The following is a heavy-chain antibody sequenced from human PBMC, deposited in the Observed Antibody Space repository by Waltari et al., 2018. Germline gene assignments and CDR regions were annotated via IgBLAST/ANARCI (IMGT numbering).Heavy chain of an antibody. CDR1: GFPFSTYA. CDR3: ARDIYGSGSYQFDY. V-gene: IGHV3-30*01. CDR2: ISYDGSDK. Sequence: QVQLVESGGGVVQPGRSLRLSCAASGFPFSTYAMHWVRQAPGKGLEWVLIISYDGSDKYYADSVKGRFTISRDNSKNTLYLQMNSLRTEDTALYYCARDIYGSGSYQFDYWGQGTLVTVSS. J-gene: IGHJ4*02. D-gene: IGHD3-10*01.